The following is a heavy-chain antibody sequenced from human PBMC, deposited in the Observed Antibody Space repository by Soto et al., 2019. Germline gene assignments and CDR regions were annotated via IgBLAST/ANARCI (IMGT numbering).Heavy chain of an antibody. D-gene: IGHD5-18*01. Sequence: EVQLVESGGGLVQPGGSLRLSFAASGFTFSRYSMNCVPPAPGKGLEWVESISSSSSYIYYTDSVKGRFTISRENAENSLYLQMNSVRAEDTAVYYCARDHSRGYCYGMDGWGQGTTVTVSS. CDR3: ARDHSRGYCYGMDG. CDR1: GFTFSRYS. V-gene: IGHV3-21*01. J-gene: IGHJ6*02. CDR2: ISSSSSYI.